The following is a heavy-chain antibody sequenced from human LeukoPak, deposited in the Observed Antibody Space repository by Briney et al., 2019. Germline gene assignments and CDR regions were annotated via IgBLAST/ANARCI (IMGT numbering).Heavy chain of an antibody. CDR2: ISSSSSYI. Sequence: GGSLRLSCAASGFTFSSYAMSWVRQAPGKGLEWVSSISSSSSYIYYADSVKGRFTISRDNAKNSLYLQMSSLRAEDTAVYYCARKGARIRDAFDIWGQGTMVTVSS. CDR3: ARKGARIRDAFDI. CDR1: GFTFSSYA. V-gene: IGHV3-21*01. D-gene: IGHD1-14*01. J-gene: IGHJ3*02.